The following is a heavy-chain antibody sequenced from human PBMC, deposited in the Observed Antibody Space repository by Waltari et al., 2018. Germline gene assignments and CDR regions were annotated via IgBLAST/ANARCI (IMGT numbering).Heavy chain of an antibody. J-gene: IGHJ4*02. CDR3: AKTRDYGSSGYCFDY. CDR1: GFPFSSYA. D-gene: IGHD3-22*01. CDR2: ISGSGGST. Sequence: EVPLVESGGGLVPPGGSLRLSCAASGFPFSSYAMLWVRQAPGKGLEWVSAISGSGGSTYNADAVKGRFTISRDNSKNTLYLQMNSLRAEDTAVYYCAKTRDYGSSGYCFDYWGQGTLVTVSS. V-gene: IGHV3-23*04.